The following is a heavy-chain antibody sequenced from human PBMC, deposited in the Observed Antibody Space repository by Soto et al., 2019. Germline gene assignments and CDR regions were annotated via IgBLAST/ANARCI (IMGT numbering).Heavy chain of an antibody. J-gene: IGHJ4*02. D-gene: IGHD5-12*01. V-gene: IGHV3-53*01. CDR1: GFTVSSNY. CDR2: IYSGGST. Sequence: EVQLVESGGGLIQPGGSLGLSCAASGFTVSSNYMSWVRQAPGKGLEWVSVIYSGGSTYYADSVKGRFTISRDNSKNTLYLQMNSLRAEDTAVYYCARGRLDRRDGYNFDYWGQGTLVTVSS. CDR3: ARGRLDRRDGYNFDY.